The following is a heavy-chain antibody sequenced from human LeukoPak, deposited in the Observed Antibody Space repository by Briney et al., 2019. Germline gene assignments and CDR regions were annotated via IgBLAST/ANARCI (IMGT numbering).Heavy chain of an antibody. D-gene: IGHD6-19*01. Sequence: SETLSLTCAVFGGSFSGYFWSWIRQPPGKGLEWIGEINESGSTNYNPSLKSRVTISVDTSKNQFSLKLSSVTAADTAVYYCAKGVTAGYSSGWYRGGTSIFDYWGQGTLVTVSS. V-gene: IGHV4-34*01. CDR3: AKGVTAGYSSGWYRGGTSIFDY. CDR1: GGSFSGYF. CDR2: INESGST. J-gene: IGHJ4*02.